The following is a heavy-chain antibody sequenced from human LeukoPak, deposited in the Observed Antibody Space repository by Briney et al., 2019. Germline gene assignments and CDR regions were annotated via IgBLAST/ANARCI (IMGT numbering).Heavy chain of an antibody. J-gene: IGHJ4*02. CDR1: GFTVSSNY. V-gene: IGHV3-23*01. CDR3: AKGGGDSCYSGSSY. CDR2: ISGSGGVT. D-gene: IGHD2-21*01. Sequence: PGGSLRLSCAASGFTVSSNYMSWVRQAPGKGLEWVSVISGSGGVTYYADSVKGRFTVSRDNSKNTLYLQMNSLRAEDTAVYYCAKGGGDSCYSGSSYWGQGTLVTVSS.